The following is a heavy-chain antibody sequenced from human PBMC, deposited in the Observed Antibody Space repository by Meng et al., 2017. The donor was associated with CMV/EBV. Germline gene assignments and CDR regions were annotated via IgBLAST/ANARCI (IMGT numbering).Heavy chain of an antibody. CDR3: ARAQYSSSCDY. CDR1: GLSISSSDYY. D-gene: IGHD6-13*01. V-gene: IGHV4-30-4*08. J-gene: IGHJ4*02. Sequence: QVHLPASGHGLVAPSHTLDRTCTVSGLSISSSDYYRSSTRQAPGTGLEWIEYIYYSGSTSYYPSLKSRVTISVDTSKNQFSLKLSSVTAADTAVYYCARAQYSSSCDYWGQGTLVTVSS. CDR2: IYYSGST.